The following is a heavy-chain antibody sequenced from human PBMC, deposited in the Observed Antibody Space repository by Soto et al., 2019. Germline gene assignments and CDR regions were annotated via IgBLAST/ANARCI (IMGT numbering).Heavy chain of an antibody. V-gene: IGHV3-15*01. J-gene: IGHJ4*02. Sequence: PGGSLRLSCAASGFTFTNAWMSWVRQAPGKGLEWVGRIKSKTYGGTIDYGAPVKGRFTISRDDSENMLYLQMNSLKTEDTAVYYCTTGTHDWGQGTLVTVSS. CDR3: TTGTHD. CDR1: GFTFTNAW. CDR2: IKSKTYGGTI.